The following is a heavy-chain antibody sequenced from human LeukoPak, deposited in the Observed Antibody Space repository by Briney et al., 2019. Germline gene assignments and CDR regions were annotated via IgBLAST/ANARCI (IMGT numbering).Heavy chain of an antibody. CDR2: IYPGDSDT. V-gene: IGHV5-51*01. Sequence: GESLKISCKGFGYSFTSYWIGWVRQMPGKGLEWMGIIYPGDSDTRYSPSFRGQVTISADKSISTAYLQWSSLKASDTAMYYCARHVSTLAAAVFDPWGQGTLVTVSS. CDR3: ARHVSTLAAAVFDP. J-gene: IGHJ5*02. CDR1: GYSFTSYW. D-gene: IGHD6-13*01.